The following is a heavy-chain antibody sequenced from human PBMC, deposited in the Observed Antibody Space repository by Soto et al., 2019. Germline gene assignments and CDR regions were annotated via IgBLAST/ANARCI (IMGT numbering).Heavy chain of an antibody. D-gene: IGHD5-18*01. CDR2: IYYSGST. CDR3: ARDRLMATAGTARHYFGLDV. J-gene: IGHJ6*02. CDR1: GGSIRSGGYY. Sequence: SETLSLTCTVSGGSIRSGGYYWSWVRQSPGRGLEWIGNIYYSGSTYYNPSLKSRLTISVDTSKNQFSLNLSSVTAADTAVYYCARDRLMATAGTARHYFGLDVWGQGTTVTVSS. V-gene: IGHV4-31*03.